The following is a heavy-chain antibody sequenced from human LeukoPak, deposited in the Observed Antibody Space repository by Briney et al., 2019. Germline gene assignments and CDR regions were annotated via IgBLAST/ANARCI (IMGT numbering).Heavy chain of an antibody. V-gene: IGHV3-53*01. CDR3: ARETAIAARPYYYMDV. J-gene: IGHJ6*03. CDR1: GFTVSSNY. D-gene: IGHD6-6*01. Sequence: GGSLRLSCAASGFTVSSNYMSWVRQAPGKGPEWVSVIYSGGSTYYADSVKGRFTISRDNSKNTLYLQMNSLRAEDTAVYYCARETAIAARPYYYMDVWGKGTTVTVSS. CDR2: IYSGGST.